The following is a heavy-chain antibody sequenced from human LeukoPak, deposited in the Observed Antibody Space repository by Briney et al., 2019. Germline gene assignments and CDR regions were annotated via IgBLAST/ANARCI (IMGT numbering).Heavy chain of an antibody. CDR1: GFTFSTYA. CDR2: ISYDGTNK. D-gene: IGHD2-15*01. CDR3: ATVGGSADY. J-gene: IGHJ4*02. Sequence: GGSLRLSYAASGFTFSTYAIHWVRQAPGKGLEWVAVISYDGTNKYYSDSVRGRFAISRDNPKNTLYLQMNNLRPGDTAVYYCATVGGSADYWGQGTLVSVSS. V-gene: IGHV3-30*03.